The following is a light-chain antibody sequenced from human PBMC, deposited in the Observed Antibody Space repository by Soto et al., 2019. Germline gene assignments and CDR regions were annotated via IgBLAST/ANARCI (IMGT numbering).Light chain of an antibody. V-gene: IGLV2-14*01. CDR3: SAYTSSSTPYV. J-gene: IGLJ1*01. CDR1: SNDVGGYNY. Sequence: QSVLAQAASVSGSPGQSITISCTGTSNDVGGYNYVSWYQQHPDTAPKLIIYDVRYRPSGVSDRFSGSKSGNTASLTISGLQAEDEADYYCSAYTSSSTPYVVGSGTKVTVL. CDR2: DVR.